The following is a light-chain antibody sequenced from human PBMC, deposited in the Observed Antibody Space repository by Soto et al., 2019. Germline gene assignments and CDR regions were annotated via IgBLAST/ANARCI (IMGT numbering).Light chain of an antibody. CDR3: QQDNNCAAWT. Sequence: DIHMTHFPATLSSSVGDRVTISCRASHSISSCLALYQQKPGQAPKLLIYDASSRESGVPSRFSGSGSGTEFTRTISSLQSEDFAVYYCQQDNNCAAWTFGLGT. V-gene: IGKV1-5*01. J-gene: IGKJ1*01. CDR1: HSISSC. CDR2: DAS.